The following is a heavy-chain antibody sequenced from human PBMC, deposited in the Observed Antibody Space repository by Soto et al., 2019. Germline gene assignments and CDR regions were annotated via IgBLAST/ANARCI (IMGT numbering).Heavy chain of an antibody. D-gene: IGHD3-22*01. Sequence: GGSVRLSCAASGFTFSGSAMHWVRQASGKGLEWVGRIRSKTNSYATAYAASVKGRFTISRDDSKDTAYLQMNSLKTEDTAVYYCTRDPRNYYDSIGSANWFDPWGQGTLVTVSS. CDR1: GFTFSGSA. J-gene: IGHJ5*02. CDR3: TRDPRNYYDSIGSANWFDP. CDR2: IRSKTNSYAT. V-gene: IGHV3-73*01.